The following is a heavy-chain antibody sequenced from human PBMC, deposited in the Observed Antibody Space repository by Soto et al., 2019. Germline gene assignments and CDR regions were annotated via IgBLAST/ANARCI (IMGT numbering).Heavy chain of an antibody. CDR3: ARGHEYSSSPAFDY. D-gene: IGHD6-6*01. CDR2: VNAGNGNT. CDR1: GYTFTSYA. V-gene: IGHV1-3*01. Sequence: ASVKVSCKASGYTFTSYAMHWVRQAPGQRLEWMGWVNAGNGNTKYSQKFQGRVTITRDTSASTAYMELSSLRSEDTAVYYCARGHEYSSSPAFDYWGQGTLVTVSS. J-gene: IGHJ4*02.